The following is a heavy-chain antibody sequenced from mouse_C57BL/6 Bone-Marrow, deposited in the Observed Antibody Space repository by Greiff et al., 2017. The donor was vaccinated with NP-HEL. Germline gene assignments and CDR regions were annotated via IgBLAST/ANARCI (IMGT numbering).Heavy chain of an antibody. D-gene: IGHD1-1*01. V-gene: IGHV2-2*01. CDR1: GFSLTSYG. Sequence: QVQLQQSGPGLVQPSQSLSITCTVSGFSLTSYGVHWVRQSPGKGLEWLGVIWSGGSTDYNAAFISRLSISKDNSKSQVFFKMNSLQADDTAIYYCARRPHYYGSSYCAMDYWGQGTSVTVSA. J-gene: IGHJ4*01. CDR3: ARRPHYYGSSYCAMDY. CDR2: IWSGGST.